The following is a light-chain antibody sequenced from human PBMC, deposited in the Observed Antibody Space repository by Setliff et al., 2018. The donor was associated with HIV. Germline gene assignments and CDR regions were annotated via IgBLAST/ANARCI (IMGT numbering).Light chain of an antibody. CDR2: DVT. CDR1: SNDIGDYEY. Sequence: QSVLTQPASVSESPGQSITISCTGSSNDIGDYEYVAWYQQHPGKAPKLLIYDVTKRPSGVSDRFSASKSGNTAFLTISGLQAEDEAHYFCSSYTTNNNTYLIFGGGTKVTVL. J-gene: IGLJ2*01. CDR3: SSYTTNNNTYLI. V-gene: IGLV2-14*03.